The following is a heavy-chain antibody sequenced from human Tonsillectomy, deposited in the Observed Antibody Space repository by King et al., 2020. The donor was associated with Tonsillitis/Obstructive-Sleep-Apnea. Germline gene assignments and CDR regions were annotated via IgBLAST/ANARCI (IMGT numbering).Heavy chain of an antibody. V-gene: IGHV3-30*18. J-gene: IGHJ5*02. Sequence: VQLVESGGGVVQPGRSLRLSCAASGFTFSSYGMHWVRQAPGKGLEWVAVISYDGSNKYYADSVKGRFTISRDNSKNTLYLQMNSLRAEDTAVYYCAKERGSRSWYPGGWVDPWGQGTLVTVSS. D-gene: IGHD6-13*01. CDR2: ISYDGSNK. CDR1: GFTFSSYG. CDR3: AKERGSRSWYPGGWVDP.